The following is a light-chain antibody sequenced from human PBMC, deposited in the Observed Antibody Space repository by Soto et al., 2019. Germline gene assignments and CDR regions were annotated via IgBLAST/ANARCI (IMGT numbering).Light chain of an antibody. CDR1: QSVSSY. CDR3: QQRSNWQGAT. Sequence: EIVVTESPATRSLSPGERATLSCRASQSVSSYLAWYQQKPGQAPRLLIYDASNRATGIPARFSGSGSGTDFTLTISSLEPEDFAVYYCQQRSNWQGATFGGGTKVDIK. CDR2: DAS. J-gene: IGKJ4*01. V-gene: IGKV3-11*01.